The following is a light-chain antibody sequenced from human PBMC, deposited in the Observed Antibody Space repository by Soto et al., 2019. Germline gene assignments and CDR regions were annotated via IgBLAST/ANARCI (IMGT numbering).Light chain of an antibody. V-gene: IGLV1-40*01. Sequence: QSVLTQPPSVSGAPGQRVTISCTGSSSNIGAGYDVHWYQQLPGTAPKLLIYGNSKRPSGVPDRFSGSKSGTSASLATTGLQAEDVSYYSRQSYDSSLSGYVFGTGTKLTVL. CDR1: SSNIGAGYD. CDR2: GNS. CDR3: QSYDSSLSGYV. J-gene: IGLJ1*01.